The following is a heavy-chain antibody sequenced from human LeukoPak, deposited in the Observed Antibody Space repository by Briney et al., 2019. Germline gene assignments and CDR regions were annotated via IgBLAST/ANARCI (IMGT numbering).Heavy chain of an antibody. Sequence: GASVKVSCKASGYTFTGYYIHLVRQAPGQGLEWMGWINPNTGDTNYARKFQGRVTMTRDTSISTAYMELSRLRSDDTAVYYCARDLHWGPDYWGQGTLVTVSS. CDR2: INPNTGDT. CDR1: GYTFTGYY. V-gene: IGHV1-2*02. CDR3: ARDLHWGPDY. D-gene: IGHD7-27*01. J-gene: IGHJ4*02.